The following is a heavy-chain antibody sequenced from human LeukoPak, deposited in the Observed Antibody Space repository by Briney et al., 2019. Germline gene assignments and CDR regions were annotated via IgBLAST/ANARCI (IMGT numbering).Heavy chain of an antibody. CDR2: IYYSGTT. Sequence: SETLSLTCTVSGGSISSSSYYWGWIRQPPGKGLEWIGSIYYSGTTYYSPSLKSRVTISVDTSKNQFSLKLSSVTATDTAVYYCARRTTGTHADAFDIWGQGTKVTVSS. J-gene: IGHJ3*02. CDR3: ARRTTGTHADAFDI. V-gene: IGHV4-39*01. D-gene: IGHD1-1*01. CDR1: GGSISSSSYY.